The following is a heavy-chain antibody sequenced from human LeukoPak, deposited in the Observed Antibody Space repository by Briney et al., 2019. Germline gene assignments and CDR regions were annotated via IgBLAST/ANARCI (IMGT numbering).Heavy chain of an antibody. CDR2: IYTSGST. CDR3: ARGGNSSWFDY. D-gene: IGHD6-13*01. V-gene: IGHV4-61*02. Sequence: SETLSLTCTVSGGSISSGSYYWSWIRQPAGKGLEWIGRIYTSGSTNYNPSLKSRVTISVDTSKNQFSLKLSSVTAADTAVYYCARGGNSSWFDYWGQGTLVTVSS. J-gene: IGHJ4*02. CDR1: GGSISSGSYY.